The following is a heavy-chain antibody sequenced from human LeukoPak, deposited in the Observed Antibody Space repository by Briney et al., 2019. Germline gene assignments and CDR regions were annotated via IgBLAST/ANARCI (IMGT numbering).Heavy chain of an antibody. CDR2: IYYSEST. Sequence: PSETLSLPCTVSSGPNSSYYWNWIPQPPGKGLEWIGYIYYSESTSYSPSLKSRVTISVDTSENQFSLNLSSVTAADTAVYYCARALGCSGSSGYWGQGTLVTVSS. J-gene: IGHJ4*02. CDR3: ARALGCSGSSGY. D-gene: IGHD2-15*01. CDR1: SGPNSSYY. V-gene: IGHV4-59*01.